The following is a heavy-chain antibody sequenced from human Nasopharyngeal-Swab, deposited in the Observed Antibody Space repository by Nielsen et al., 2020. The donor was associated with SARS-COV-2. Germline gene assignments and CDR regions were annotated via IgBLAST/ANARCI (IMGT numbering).Heavy chain of an antibody. CDR2: IKSKTDGGAT. V-gene: IGHV3-15*01. Sequence: GGSLRLSCAASGLTFRNAWMNWVRQVPGRGLEWVGRIKSKTDGGATDYAAPMKGRFSISRDDSKNTIYVQMNSLKTEDTAVYYCTTYYGDSHSYFYYHAMDVWGQGTTVTVSS. CDR1: GLTFRNAW. D-gene: IGHD4-17*01. J-gene: IGHJ6*02. CDR3: TTYYGDSHSYFYYHAMDV.